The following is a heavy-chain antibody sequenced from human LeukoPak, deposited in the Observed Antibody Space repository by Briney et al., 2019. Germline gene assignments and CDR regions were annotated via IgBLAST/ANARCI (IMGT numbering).Heavy chain of an antibody. J-gene: IGHJ4*02. CDR2: IYHSGST. D-gene: IGHD4-17*01. CDR3: ARWVTTEYYFDY. V-gene: IGHV4-30-2*01. Sequence: PSETLSLTCAVSGGSISSGGYSWSWIRQPPGKGLEWIGYIYHSGSTHYNPSLKSRVTISVDRSKNQFSLKLSSVTAADTAVYYCARWVTTEYYFDYWGQGTLVTVSS. CDR1: GGSISSGGYS.